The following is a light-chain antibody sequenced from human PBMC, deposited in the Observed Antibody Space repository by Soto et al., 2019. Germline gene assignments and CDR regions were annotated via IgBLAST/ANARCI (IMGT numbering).Light chain of an antibody. V-gene: IGKV1-6*01. Sequence: AIQMTQSPSGLSASGGERVVISCRASQDIRSYLGWYQHKPGKAPKVLISAASNLQSGVPSRFSGSGSGTEFTLTINSLQPEDFASYYCLQDFNYPRTFGQGTKVDIK. CDR1: QDIRSY. CDR3: LQDFNYPRT. J-gene: IGKJ1*01. CDR2: AAS.